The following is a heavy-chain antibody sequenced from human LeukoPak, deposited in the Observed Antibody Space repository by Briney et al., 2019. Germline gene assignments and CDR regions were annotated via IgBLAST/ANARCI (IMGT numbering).Heavy chain of an antibody. Sequence: SETLSLTCIVSGDSISSSSYYWGWVRQPPGKGLEWIGSIFSGSTYYNPSHKSRVTISLNTSKNQLSLNLSSVTAADTAVYYCARQGERPGISAYWGQGTLVTVSS. CDR3: ARQGERPGISAY. J-gene: IGHJ4*02. CDR2: IFSGST. D-gene: IGHD1-26*01. V-gene: IGHV4-39*01. CDR1: GDSISSSSYY.